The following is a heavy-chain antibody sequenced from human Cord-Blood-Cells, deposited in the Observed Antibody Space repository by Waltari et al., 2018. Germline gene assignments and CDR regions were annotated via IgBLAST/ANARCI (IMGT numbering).Heavy chain of an antibody. CDR2: IYYSGST. V-gene: IGHV4-59*01. D-gene: IGHD7-27*01. Sequence: QVQLQESGPGLVKPSETLSLTCTVSGGSISSYYWSWIRQPPGKGLEWIGYIYYSGSTNDNPSLKSRVTISVDTSKNQFSLKLSSVTAADTAVYYCARNSLGAFDIWGQGTMVTVSS. J-gene: IGHJ3*02. CDR3: ARNSLGAFDI. CDR1: GGSISSYY.